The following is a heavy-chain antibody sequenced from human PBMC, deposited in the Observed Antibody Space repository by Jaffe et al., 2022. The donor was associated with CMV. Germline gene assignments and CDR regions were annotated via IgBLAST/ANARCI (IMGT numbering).Heavy chain of an antibody. D-gene: IGHD3-3*01. J-gene: IGHJ4*02. V-gene: IGHV3-33*01. CDR3: ARSTIFGVVTLDY. CDR1: GFTFSSYG. Sequence: QVQLVESGGGVVQPGRSLRLSCAASGFTFSSYGMHWVRQAPGKGLEWVAVIWYDGSNKYYADSVKGRFTISRDNSKNTLYLQMNSLRAEDTAVYYCARSTIFGVVTLDYWGQGTLVTVSS. CDR2: IWYDGSNK.